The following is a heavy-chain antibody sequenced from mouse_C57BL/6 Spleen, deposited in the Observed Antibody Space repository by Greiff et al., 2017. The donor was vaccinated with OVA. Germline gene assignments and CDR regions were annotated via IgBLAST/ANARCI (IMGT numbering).Heavy chain of an antibody. CDR1: GFTFSSYA. CDR3: ARDSNSYYFDY. V-gene: IGHV5-4*01. D-gene: IGHD2-5*01. CDR2: ISDGGSYT. Sequence: EVKVVESGGGLVKPGGSLKLSCAASGFTFSSYAMSWVRQTPEKRLEWVATISDGGSYTYYPDNVKGRFTIFRDNAKNNLYLQMSHLKSEDTAMYYCARDSNSYYFDYWGQGTTLTVSS. J-gene: IGHJ2*01.